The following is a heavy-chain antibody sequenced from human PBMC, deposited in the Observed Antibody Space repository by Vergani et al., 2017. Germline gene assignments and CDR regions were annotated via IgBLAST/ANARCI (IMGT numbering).Heavy chain of an antibody. CDR3: ARDGGGYCSSTSCYYYYYYMDV. CDR1: GGSISSGSYY. J-gene: IGHJ6*03. CDR2: IYTSGST. Sequence: QVQLQESGPGLVKPSQTLSLTCTVSGGSISSGSYYWSWIRQPAGKGLEWIGRIYTSGSTNYNPSLKSRVTLSVDTSKNQLSLRMTSVTAADTAVYYCARDGGGYCSSTSCYYYYYYMDVWGKGTTVTVSS. V-gene: IGHV4-61*02. D-gene: IGHD2-2*01.